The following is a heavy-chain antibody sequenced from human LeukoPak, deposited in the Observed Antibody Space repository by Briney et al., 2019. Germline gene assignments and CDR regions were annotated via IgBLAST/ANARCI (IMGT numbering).Heavy chain of an antibody. CDR2: INTNTGNP. Sequence: MGWINTNTGNPTYAQGFTGRFVFSLDTSVSTAYLQISSLKAEDTAVYYCAREGIETFDYWGQGTLVTVSS. J-gene: IGHJ4*02. V-gene: IGHV7-4-1*02. D-gene: IGHD2-15*01. CDR3: AREGIETFDY.